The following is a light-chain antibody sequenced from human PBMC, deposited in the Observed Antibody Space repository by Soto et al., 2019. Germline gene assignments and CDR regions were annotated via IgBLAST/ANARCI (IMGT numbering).Light chain of an antibody. Sequence: DIQMTQSPSTLSASVGDRVSITCRASQRVNTCLAWYQQKPGKAPTLLIYDASSLQSGVPSRFSGSGSGTEFTLTVSRLQPDDFATYYCQQYQSDWTFVQGTKVEIK. V-gene: IGKV1-5*01. CDR2: DAS. J-gene: IGKJ1*01. CDR1: QRVNTC. CDR3: QQYQSDWT.